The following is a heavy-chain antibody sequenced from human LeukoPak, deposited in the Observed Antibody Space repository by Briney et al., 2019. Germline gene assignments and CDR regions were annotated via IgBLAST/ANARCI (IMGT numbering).Heavy chain of an antibody. Sequence: ASVKVSCKASGYTFTSYAMHWVRQAPGQRLEWMGWINAGNGNTEYSQKFQGRVTITRDTSASTAYMELSSLRSEDTAVYYCARVGSSTAIRLLDAFDIWGQGTMVTVSS. D-gene: IGHD2-21*02. V-gene: IGHV1-3*01. CDR1: GYTFTSYA. CDR2: INAGNGNT. J-gene: IGHJ3*02. CDR3: ARVGSSTAIRLLDAFDI.